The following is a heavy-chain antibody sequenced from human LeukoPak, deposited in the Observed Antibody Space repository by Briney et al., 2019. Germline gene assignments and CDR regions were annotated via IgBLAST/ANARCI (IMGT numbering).Heavy chain of an antibody. D-gene: IGHD3-10*01. CDR1: GFTFSTYS. V-gene: IGHV3-21*01. J-gene: IGHJ4*02. CDR3: ARVVIAVRGVSDY. Sequence: PGGSLRLSCAASGFTFSTYSMNWVRQAPGKGLEWVSSISSSSSFIYYADSVKGRFTISRDNAQNSLYLQMNSLRAEDTAVYYCARVVIAVRGVSDYWGQGTLVTVSS. CDR2: ISSSSSFI.